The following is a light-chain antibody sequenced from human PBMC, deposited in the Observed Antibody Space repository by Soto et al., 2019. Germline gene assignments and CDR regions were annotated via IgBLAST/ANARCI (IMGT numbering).Light chain of an antibody. V-gene: IGLV4-69*01. CDR3: QTWGAGFSVV. Sequence: QLVLTQSPSASASLGASVKLTCTLSSGHSSYAIAWHQQQPEKGPRYLMKVNTDGSHNKGDGIPDRLSGSSSGAERYLTISSLQSEDEADYYCQTWGAGFSVVFGGGTQLTVL. CDR2: VNTDGSH. CDR1: SGHSSYA. J-gene: IGLJ2*01.